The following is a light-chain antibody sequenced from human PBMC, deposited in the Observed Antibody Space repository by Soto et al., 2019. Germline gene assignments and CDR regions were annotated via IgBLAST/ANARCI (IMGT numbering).Light chain of an antibody. CDR1: QSISTF. V-gene: IGKV3-15*01. J-gene: IGKJ1*01. CDR3: QQYNNWPPWT. CDR2: GAS. Sequence: ELVMTQSPATLSVAPGERATLSCRASQSISTFLVWYQQKPGQAPRLLIYGASTRATGIPARFSGSGSGTEFTLTISSLQSEDFAVYYCQQYNNWPPWTFGQGTKVDIK.